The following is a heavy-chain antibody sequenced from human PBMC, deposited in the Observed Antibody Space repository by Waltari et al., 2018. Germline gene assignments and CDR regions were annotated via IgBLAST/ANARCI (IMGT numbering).Heavy chain of an antibody. D-gene: IGHD6-6*01. CDR2: IYHSGST. J-gene: IGHJ6*02. Sequence: QVQLQESGPGLVKPSETLSLTCAVSGYSISSGYYWGWIRQPPGKGLEWIGSIYHSGSTYYNPSLKSRVTISVDTSKNQFSLKLSSVTAADTAVYYCARLGAARLPLDYYYGMDVWGQGTTVTVSS. V-gene: IGHV4-38-2*01. CDR1: GYSISSGYY. CDR3: ARLGAARLPLDYYYGMDV.